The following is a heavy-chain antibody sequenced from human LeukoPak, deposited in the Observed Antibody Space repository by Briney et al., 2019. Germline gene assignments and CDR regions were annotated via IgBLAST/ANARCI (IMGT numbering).Heavy chain of an antibody. D-gene: IGHD3-9*01. Sequence: GSLRLSCAASGFTFSSYSMNWIRQSPGKGLEWIGEISHTEGTRYNPSLESRVTMSVGTSENQLSLKLIFVTAADTAVYYCARIRCGHSGSVCYNHWGLGTLVTASS. CDR3: ARIRCGHSGSVCYNH. V-gene: IGHV4-34*01. CDR1: GFTFSSYS. CDR2: ISHTEGT. J-gene: IGHJ4*02.